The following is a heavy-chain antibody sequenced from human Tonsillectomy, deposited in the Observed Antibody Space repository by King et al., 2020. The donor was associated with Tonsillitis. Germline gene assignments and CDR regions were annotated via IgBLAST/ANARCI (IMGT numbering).Heavy chain of an antibody. CDR3: ARDLLRAGQLGKYYYYYYGMDV. D-gene: IGHD6-13*01. J-gene: IGHJ6*02. Sequence: QQVQSGAEVKKPGASVKVSCKASGYTFTSYGISWVRQAPGQGLEWMGWISAYNGDTNYAQKLQGRVTMTTDTSTSTAYMELRSLRSDDTAVYYCARDLLRAGQLGKYYYYYYGMDVWGQGTTVTVSS. CDR2: ISAYNGDT. V-gene: IGHV1-18*04. CDR1: GYTFTSYG.